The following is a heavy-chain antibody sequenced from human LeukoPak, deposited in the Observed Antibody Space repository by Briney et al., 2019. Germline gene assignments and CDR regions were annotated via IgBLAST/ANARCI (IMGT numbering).Heavy chain of an antibody. Sequence: PSETLSLTCAVYGGSFSGYYWSWIRQPPGKGLEWIGEINHSGSTNYNPSLKSRVTISVDTSKNQFSLKLNSVTAADTAVYYCARGNSISGYSSSWYRSDYFDYWGQGTLVTVSS. CDR2: INHSGST. CDR3: ARGNSISGYSSSWYRSDYFDY. J-gene: IGHJ4*02. V-gene: IGHV4-34*01. CDR1: GGSFSGYY. D-gene: IGHD6-13*01.